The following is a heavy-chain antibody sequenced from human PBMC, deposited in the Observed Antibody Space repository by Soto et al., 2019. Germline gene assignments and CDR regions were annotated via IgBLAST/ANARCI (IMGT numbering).Heavy chain of an antibody. V-gene: IGHV1-69*02. D-gene: IGHD2-2*01. CDR2: IIPILGIA. J-gene: IGHJ4*02. CDR3: ATYRYCSSTSCPGRAVDY. CDR1: GGTFSSYT. Sequence: SVKVSCKASGGTFSSYTISWVRQAPGQGLEWMGRIIPILGIANYAQKFQGRVTITADKSTSTAYMELSSLRSEDTAVYYCATYRYCSSTSCPGRAVDYWGQGTLVTVSS.